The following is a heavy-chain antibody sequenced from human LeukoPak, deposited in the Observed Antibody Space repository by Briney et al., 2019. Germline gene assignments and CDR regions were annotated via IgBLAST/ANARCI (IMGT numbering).Heavy chain of an antibody. V-gene: IGHV3-23*01. D-gene: IGHD1-26*01. CDR1: GFTFSSYG. CDR3: AKGPYSGSYYGYY. CDR2: ISGSGGST. J-gene: IGHJ4*02. Sequence: GGTLRLSCAASGFTFSSYGMSWVRQAPGKGLEWVSAISGSGGSTYYADSVKGRFTISRDNSKNTLYLQMNSLRAEDTAVYYCAKGPYSGSYYGYYWGQGTLVTVSS.